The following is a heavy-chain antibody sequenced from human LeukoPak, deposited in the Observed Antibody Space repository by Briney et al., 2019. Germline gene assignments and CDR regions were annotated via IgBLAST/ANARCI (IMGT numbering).Heavy chain of an antibody. D-gene: IGHD6-13*01. CDR2: INPNSGGT. J-gene: IGHJ6*03. CDR1: GYTFTGYY. Sequence: ASVKVSCKASGYTFTGYYMHWVRQAPGQGLEWMGWINPNSGGTNYAQKLQGRVTMTRDTSISTAYMELSRLRSDDTAVYYCARAPYSSSWYHYYYYYMDVWGKGTTVTVSS. CDR3: ARAPYSSSWYHYYYYYMDV. V-gene: IGHV1-2*02.